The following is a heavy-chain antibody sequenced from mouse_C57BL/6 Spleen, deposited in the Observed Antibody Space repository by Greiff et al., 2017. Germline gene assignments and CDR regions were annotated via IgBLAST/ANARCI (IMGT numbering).Heavy chain of an antibody. Sequence: EVQVVESGGGLVKPGGSLKLSCAASGFTFSDYGMHWVRQAPEKGLEWVAYISSGSSTIYYADTVQGRFTISRDNAGNTLFLHMTSQRSEDTDMNSCTRSGPFDYWGQGTTLTVSS. CDR2: ISSGSSTI. CDR3: TRSGPFDY. CDR1: GFTFSDYG. D-gene: IGHD3-1*01. J-gene: IGHJ2*01. V-gene: IGHV5-17*01.